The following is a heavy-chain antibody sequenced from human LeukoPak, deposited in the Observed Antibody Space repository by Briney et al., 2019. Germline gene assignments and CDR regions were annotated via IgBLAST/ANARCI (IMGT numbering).Heavy chain of an antibody. CDR3: TTESSGGSDN. D-gene: IGHD1-26*01. CDR2: IQRKADGGTT. V-gene: IGHV3-15*01. Sequence: GGSLRLSCAASGFTFSNTWMSWVRQGPGKGLEWVGRIQRKADGGTTDYAAPVKGRFTTSRDDSENTLYLQMNSLKIEDTAVYYCTTESSGGSDNWGQGTLVTVSS. CDR1: GFTFSNTW. J-gene: IGHJ4*02.